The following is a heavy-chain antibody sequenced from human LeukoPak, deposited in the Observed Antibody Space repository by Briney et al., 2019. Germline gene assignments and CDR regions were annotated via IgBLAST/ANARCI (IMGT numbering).Heavy chain of an antibody. CDR3: ARAGSSWSPDY. CDR2: IIPIFGTA. V-gene: IGHV1-69*13. Sequence: AASVKVSCKASGGTFSSYAISWVRQAPGQGLEWMGGIIPIFGTANYAQKFQGRVTITADESTGTAYMELRSLSSDDTAVYYCARAGSSWSPDYWGQGTLVTVSS. CDR1: GGTFSSYA. D-gene: IGHD6-13*01. J-gene: IGHJ4*02.